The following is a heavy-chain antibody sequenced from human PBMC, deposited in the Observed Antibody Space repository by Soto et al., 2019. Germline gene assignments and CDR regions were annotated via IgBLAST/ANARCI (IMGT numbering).Heavy chain of an antibody. CDR3: AGGVKDILTDPNYYYYMDV. J-gene: IGHJ6*03. D-gene: IGHD3-9*01. Sequence: ASVKVSCKASGYTFTGYYMHWVRQAPGQGLEWMGWINPNSGGTNYARKFQGWVTMTRDTSISTAYMELSRLRSDDTAVYYCAGGVKDILTDPNYYYYMDVWGKGTTVTVSS. CDR1: GYTFTGYY. CDR2: INPNSGGT. V-gene: IGHV1-2*04.